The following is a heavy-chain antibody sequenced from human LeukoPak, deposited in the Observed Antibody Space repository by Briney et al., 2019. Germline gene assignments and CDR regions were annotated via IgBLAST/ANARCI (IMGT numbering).Heavy chain of an antibody. J-gene: IGHJ4*02. CDR1: GFDFSTYS. D-gene: IGHD6-19*01. CDR2: ISSSSSNI. V-gene: IGHV3-48*04. CDR3: ARVGRSGWTIDY. Sequence: PGGSLRLSCAASGFDFSTYSIDWVRQAPGKGLGWVSYISSSSSNIYHADSVKGRFTISRDNAKNSLHLQMNSLRAEDTAVYYCARVGRSGWTIDYWGQGTLVTVSS.